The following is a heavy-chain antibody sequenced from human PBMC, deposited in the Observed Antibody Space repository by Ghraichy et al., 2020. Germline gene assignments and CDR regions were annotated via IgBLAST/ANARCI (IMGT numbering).Heavy chain of an antibody. Sequence: LSLTCAASGFTFSSYWMSWVRQAPGKGLEWVANIKQDGSEKYYVDSVKGRFTISRDNAKNSLYLQMNSLRAEDTAVYYCARDGMVRGVSFDYWGQGTLVTVSS. CDR3: ARDGMVRGVSFDY. V-gene: IGHV3-7*01. J-gene: IGHJ4*02. D-gene: IGHD3-10*01. CDR2: IKQDGSEK. CDR1: GFTFSSYW.